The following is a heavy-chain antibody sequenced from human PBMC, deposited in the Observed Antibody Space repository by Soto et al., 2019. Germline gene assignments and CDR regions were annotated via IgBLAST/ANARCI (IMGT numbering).Heavy chain of an antibody. D-gene: IGHD3-3*01. CDR3: ARDNNDFWSLYPLAFDY. Sequence: SETLSLTCTVSGGSMNRNHWSWIRQSPGKGLEWIGRISTSGHVVSKVSLRSRLTMSVDMSNNHFSLKLTSVTAADTAVYYCARDNNDFWSLYPLAFDYWGQGALVTAPQ. J-gene: IGHJ4*02. CDR1: GGSMNRNH. CDR2: ISTSGHV. V-gene: IGHV4-4*07.